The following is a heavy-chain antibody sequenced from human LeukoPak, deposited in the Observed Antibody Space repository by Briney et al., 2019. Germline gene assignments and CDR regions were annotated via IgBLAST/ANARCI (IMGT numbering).Heavy chain of an antibody. D-gene: IGHD5-12*01. V-gene: IGHV4-34*01. CDR1: GGSFSGYY. J-gene: IGHJ3*02. CDR3: AIGYVSVGAFDI. Sequence: SETLSLTCAVYGGSFSGYYWSWIRQPPGKGLEWIGEINHSGSTNYNPSLKSRVTISVHTSMNQFALKLSSVTAADTAGYCCAIGYVSVGAFDIWGQGTMVTVSS. CDR2: INHSGST.